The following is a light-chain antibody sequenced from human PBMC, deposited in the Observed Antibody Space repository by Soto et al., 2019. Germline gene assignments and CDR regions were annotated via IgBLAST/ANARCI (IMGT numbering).Light chain of an antibody. CDR1: QSVSYN. J-gene: IGKJ1*01. Sequence: EIVMTQSPATLSVSPGERATLSCRASQSVSYNLAWYQQKPGQAPRLLIYGASTRATGVPARFSGSGSGTEFTLTISSLQSEDFAVYYCLQYNNRLTWTFGQGTKVEIK. CDR3: LQYNNRLTWT. V-gene: IGKV3-15*01. CDR2: GAS.